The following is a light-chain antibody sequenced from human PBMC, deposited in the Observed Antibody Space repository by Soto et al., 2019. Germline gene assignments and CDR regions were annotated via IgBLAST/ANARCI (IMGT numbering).Light chain of an antibody. Sequence: QSALTQPASVSGSPGQSITISCTGSSSDVCGYNYVSWYQQHPGKAPKLMIYDVSNRPSGVSNRFSGSKSGNTASLTISGLQAEDEADYYCSSYSSSRLDVVFGGGTKVTVL. V-gene: IGLV2-14*03. J-gene: IGLJ2*01. CDR1: SSDVCGYNY. CDR2: DVS. CDR3: SSYSSSRLDVV.